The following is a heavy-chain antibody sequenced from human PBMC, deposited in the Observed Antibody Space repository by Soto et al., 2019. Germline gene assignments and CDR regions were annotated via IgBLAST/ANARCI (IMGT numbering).Heavy chain of an antibody. CDR2: VYYSGST. J-gene: IGHJ4*02. CDR3: ARDTSAEVTGRYFDY. V-gene: IGHV4-31*03. CDR1: GASINTGGFY. Sequence: QVQLQESGPGLVKPSQTLSLTCIVSGASINTGGFYWSWIRQHPGKGLEWIGYVYYSGSTYYNPSLKTRLSISIDTSGNQFSLKLTSVTAADAAVYYCARDTSAEVTGRYFDYWGQGTVVAVSS. D-gene: IGHD3-9*01.